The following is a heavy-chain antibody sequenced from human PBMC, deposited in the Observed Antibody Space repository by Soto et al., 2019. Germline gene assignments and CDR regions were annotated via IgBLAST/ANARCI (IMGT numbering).Heavy chain of an antibody. J-gene: IGHJ4*02. Sequence: EVQLVESGGGLVQPGGSLRLSCAASGFTFSNYWMSWVRQAPGKGLEWVANIKQDGSEKYYVDSVKGRFTISRDNAKNSLYLQMNSLRAEDTAVYYCASQYYCTGSSCSTVDYWGQGTLVTVSS. CDR2: IKQDGSEK. CDR1: GFTFSNYW. D-gene: IGHD2-15*01. V-gene: IGHV3-7*01. CDR3: ASQYYCTGSSCSTVDY.